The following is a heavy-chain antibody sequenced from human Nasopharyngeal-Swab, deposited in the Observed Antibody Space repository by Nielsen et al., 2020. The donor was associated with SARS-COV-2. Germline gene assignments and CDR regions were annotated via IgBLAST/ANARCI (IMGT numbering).Heavy chain of an antibody. Sequence: LRLSCTVSGGSISSGDYYWSWLRQPPGKGLEWIGYIYYSGSTYYNPSLKSRVTISVDTSKNQFSLKLSSVTAADTAVYYCARDRGSNYGMDVWGHGTTVTVSS. V-gene: IGHV4-30-4*01. CDR3: ARDRGSNYGMDV. CDR2: IYYSGST. J-gene: IGHJ6*02. D-gene: IGHD6-13*01. CDR1: GGSISSGDYY.